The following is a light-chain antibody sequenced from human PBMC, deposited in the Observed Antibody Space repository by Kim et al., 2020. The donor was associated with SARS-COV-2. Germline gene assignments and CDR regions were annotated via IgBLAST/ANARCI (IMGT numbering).Light chain of an antibody. CDR2: GTI. V-gene: IGKV3-20*01. J-gene: IGKJ1*01. CDR3: QLYETSSWK. CDR1: QTIDMNF. Sequence: EIVLTQSPGTVSLSPGERVTLSCRASQTIDMNFLAWYQQTPGQAPRLLIYGTITRATGIPDGYRGRGSETVFTHTISRLVPEDFALYYCQLYETSSWKFGQGTKVDIK.